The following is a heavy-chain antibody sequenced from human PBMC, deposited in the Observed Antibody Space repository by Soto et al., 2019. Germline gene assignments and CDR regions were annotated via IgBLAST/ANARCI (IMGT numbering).Heavy chain of an antibody. CDR3: ARAVGGPYSSVFNY. Sequence: QVHLVQFGAEVKKPGSSVKVSCKSSGGTFNTFFMTWVRQVPGQGLEWMGGILPVFHTPNYAEKFKDRVTIIADESTTTVYMELSGLTSEDTAVYFCARAVGGPYSSVFNYWGQGTLVTVSS. CDR2: ILPVFHTP. D-gene: IGHD3-22*01. J-gene: IGHJ4*02. CDR1: GGTFNTFF. V-gene: IGHV1-69*01.